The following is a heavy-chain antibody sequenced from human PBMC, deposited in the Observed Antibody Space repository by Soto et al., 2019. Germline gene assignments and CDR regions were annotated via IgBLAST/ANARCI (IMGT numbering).Heavy chain of an antibody. CDR3: ARDLEINYYYGSGSYSYFDY. CDR1: GYTFTSYY. V-gene: IGHV1-46*01. CDR2: INPSGGST. Sequence: ASVKVSCKASGYTFTSYYMHWVLQAPGQGLEWMGIINPSGGSTSYAQKFQGRVTMTRDTSTGTVYMELSSLRSEDTAVYYCARDLEINYYYGSGSYSYFDYWGQGTLVTVSS. D-gene: IGHD3-10*01. J-gene: IGHJ4*02.